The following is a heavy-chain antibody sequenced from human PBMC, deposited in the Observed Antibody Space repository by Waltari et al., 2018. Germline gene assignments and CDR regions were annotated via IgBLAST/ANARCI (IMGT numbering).Heavy chain of an antibody. V-gene: IGHV3-7*04. J-gene: IGHJ4*02. CDR3: ARGVTTVEC. CDR1: GFTFSNSW. CDR2: IKQDGGEK. D-gene: IGHD2-21*02. Sequence: DGQLVESGGGLVQPGGPLRRPCSGTGFTFSNSWMSWVRQAPGKGLEWVASIKQDGGEKYYVDSMKGRFTISRDNDNNSLFLQMDSLRVEDTAVYYCARGVTTVECWGQGALVTVSS.